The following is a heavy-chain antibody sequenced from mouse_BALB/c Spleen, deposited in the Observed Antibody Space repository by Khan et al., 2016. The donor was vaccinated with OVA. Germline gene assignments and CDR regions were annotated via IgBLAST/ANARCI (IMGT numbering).Heavy chain of an antibody. CDR1: GYTFTNYW. CDR3: ARGYFGNYEFVY. V-gene: IGHV1S132*01. J-gene: IGHJ3*01. D-gene: IGHD2-1*01. CDR2: IFPGTGTT. Sequence: QVQLQQSEAELVKPGASVKLSCKTSGYTFTNYWIQWIKQRPGQGLEWIGEIFPGTGTTYYNENFKGKATLTIDTSSTTAYMQLSSLTSEDSAVYFCARGYFGNYEFVYWGQGTLVTVSA.